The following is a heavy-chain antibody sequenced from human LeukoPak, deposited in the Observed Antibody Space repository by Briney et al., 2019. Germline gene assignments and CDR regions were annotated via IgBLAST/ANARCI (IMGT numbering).Heavy chain of an antibody. CDR3: ARGSGSPTYYFDY. Sequence: PGGSLRLSCAASGFTFSSYSMNWVRQAPGKGLEGVSSISSSSSYIYYADSVKGRFTISRDNAKNSLYLQMNSLRAEDTAVYYCARGSGSPTYYFDYWGQGTLVTVSA. V-gene: IGHV3-21*01. CDR1: GFTFSSYS. D-gene: IGHD1-26*01. CDR2: ISSSSSYI. J-gene: IGHJ4*02.